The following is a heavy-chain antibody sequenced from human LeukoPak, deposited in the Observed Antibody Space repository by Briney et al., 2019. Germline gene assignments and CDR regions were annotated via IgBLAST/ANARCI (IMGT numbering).Heavy chain of an antibody. J-gene: IGHJ3*02. Sequence: GGSLRLSCAASGFTFSSYAMSWVRQAPGKGLEWVSAISGSGGSTYYADSVKGRFTISRDNSKNTLYLQVNSLRAEDTAVYYCAKFLSGSYGVNDAFDIWGQGTMVTVSS. CDR2: ISGSGGST. V-gene: IGHV3-23*01. CDR1: GFTFSSYA. CDR3: AKFLSGSYGVNDAFDI. D-gene: IGHD4-23*01.